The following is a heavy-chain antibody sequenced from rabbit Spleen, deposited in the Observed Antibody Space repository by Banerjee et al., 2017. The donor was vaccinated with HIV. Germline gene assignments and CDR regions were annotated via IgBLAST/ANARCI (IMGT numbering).Heavy chain of an antibody. V-gene: IGHV1S47*01. CDR3: ARETSSGWGIVSFYFSL. CDR2: IDMGDGNT. Sequence: QQQLVESGGGLVQPEGSLTLTCKASGFSFSSGDDMCWVRQAPGKGPEWIACIDMGDGNTYYASWVNGRFTISKTSSTVTLQMTSLTAADTATYFCARETSSGWGIVSFYFSLWGPGTLVTVS. D-gene: IGHD4-1*01. J-gene: IGHJ4*01. CDR1: GFSFSSGDD.